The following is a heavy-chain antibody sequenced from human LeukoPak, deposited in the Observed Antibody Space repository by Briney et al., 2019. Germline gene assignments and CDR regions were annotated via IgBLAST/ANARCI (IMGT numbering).Heavy chain of an antibody. CDR3: ARGFYGSGNS. CDR1: GFTFSNYW. V-gene: IGHV3-74*01. Sequence: GGSLRLSCAASGFTFSNYWMYWVRQAPGRGRLWVSRISGDGITTYYAGSVKGRYTISRDNAKNTLYLQMHSLRAEDSAVYYCARGFYGSGNSWGHGTLATVSS. J-gene: IGHJ4*01. CDR2: ISGDGITT. D-gene: IGHD3-10*01.